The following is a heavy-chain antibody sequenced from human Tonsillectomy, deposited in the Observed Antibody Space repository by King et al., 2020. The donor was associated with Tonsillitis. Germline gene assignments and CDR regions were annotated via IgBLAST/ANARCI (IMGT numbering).Heavy chain of an antibody. CDR2: INPNSGFT. V-gene: IGHV1-2*02. Sequence: QLVQSGAEVKKSGASVKVSCKASGYTFTGYYMHWVRQAPGQGLEWMGWINPNSGFTDYAQKFQGRVTMTTDPSISTAYMVLSRLRSDDTAVYYCARASRTTGDISNFYFDYWGQGTLVTVSS. J-gene: IGHJ4*02. D-gene: IGHD7-27*01. CDR3: ARASRTTGDISNFYFDY. CDR1: GYTFTGYY.